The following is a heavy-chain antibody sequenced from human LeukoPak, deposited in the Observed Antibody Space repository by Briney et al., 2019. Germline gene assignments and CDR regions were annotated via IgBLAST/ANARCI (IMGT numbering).Heavy chain of an antibody. J-gene: IGHJ4*02. CDR1: GGSISSYY. V-gene: IGHV4-59*08. Sequence: SETLSLTCTVSGGSISSYYWSWIRQPPGKGLEWIGYIYYSGSTNYNPSLKSRFTISVDTSKNQFSLKLSSVTAADTAVYYCARHRRSSSFVDYWGQGTLVTVSS. CDR3: ARHRRSSSFVDY. CDR2: IYYSGST. D-gene: IGHD6-13*01.